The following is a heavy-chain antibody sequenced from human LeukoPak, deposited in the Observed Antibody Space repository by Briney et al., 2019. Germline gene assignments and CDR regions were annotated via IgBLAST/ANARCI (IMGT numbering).Heavy chain of an antibody. J-gene: IGHJ3*02. CDR2: IRGGGHGP. CDR3: ARDPNGDYVGAFDM. D-gene: IGHD4-17*01. CDR1: GFTFSDYA. Sequence: PGGSLRLSCTASGFTFSDYAMMWVRQSPGKGPEWVAAIRGGGHGPFCADSVRGRFTISRDNSKYTLFLQMDSLRAEDTAVYYCARDPNGDYVGAFDMWGPGTMVTVSS. V-gene: IGHV3-23*01.